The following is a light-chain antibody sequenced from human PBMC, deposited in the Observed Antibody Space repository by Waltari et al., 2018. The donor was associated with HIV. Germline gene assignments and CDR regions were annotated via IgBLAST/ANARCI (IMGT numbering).Light chain of an antibody. CDR1: NLGDQY. V-gene: IGLV3-1*01. CDR3: QAWDSSTAV. J-gene: IGLJ2*01. CDR2: QDS. Sequence: SYELTQPPSVSVSPGQPASITCPGDNLGDQYACWYQQKSGQSPGLVIYQDSKRPSGIPERFSGSNSGNTATLTISGTQAMDEADYYCQAWDSSTAVFGGGTKLTVL.